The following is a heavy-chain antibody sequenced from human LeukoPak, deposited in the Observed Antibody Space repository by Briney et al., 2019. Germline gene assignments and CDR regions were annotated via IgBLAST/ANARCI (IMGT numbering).Heavy chain of an antibody. J-gene: IGHJ4*02. D-gene: IGHD3-3*01. CDR1: GDSISSYY. CDR2: IYYSGST. CDR3: ARGPDFWSDKTIDY. V-gene: IGHV4-59*01. Sequence: PSETLSLTCTVSGDSISSYYWSWLRQPPGKGLEWIGYIYYSGSTNYNPSLKSRVTISVDTSKNQFSLKLSSVTAADTAVYYCARGPDFWSDKTIDYWGQGTLVTVSS.